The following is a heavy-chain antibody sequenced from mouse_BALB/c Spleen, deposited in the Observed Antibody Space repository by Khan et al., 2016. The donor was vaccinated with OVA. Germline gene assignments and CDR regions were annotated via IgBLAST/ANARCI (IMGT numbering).Heavy chain of an antibody. D-gene: IGHD2-1*01. V-gene: IGHV1-54*01. Sequence: QVQLQQAGAELVRPGTSVKVSCKASGYSFTDYLIDWVNQRPGQGLEWIGVINPGSGGTNYNEKFTGKATLTADKSSNTAYLQPSSLTSDDSAVYFCVRGGYGSLAYWGQGTLVTVSA. CDR2: INPGSGGT. CDR1: GYSFTDYL. CDR3: VRGGYGSLAY. J-gene: IGHJ3*01.